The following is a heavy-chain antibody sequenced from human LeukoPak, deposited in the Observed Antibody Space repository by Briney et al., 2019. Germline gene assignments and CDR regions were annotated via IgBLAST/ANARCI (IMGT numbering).Heavy chain of an antibody. CDR3: TTDLGTYYHGSQRLIPIDY. CDR2: IKSKTDGETT. J-gene: IGHJ4*02. Sequence: GGSLRLSCVDSGFTFTNAWMSWVRQAPGKGLEWIGRIKSKTDGETTNYAEPVRGRFTISRDDSKSAVYLQMNSLKIEDTAVHYCTTDLGTYYHGSQRLIPIDYWGQGTLVTVSS. V-gene: IGHV3-15*01. D-gene: IGHD3-10*01. CDR1: GFTFTNAW.